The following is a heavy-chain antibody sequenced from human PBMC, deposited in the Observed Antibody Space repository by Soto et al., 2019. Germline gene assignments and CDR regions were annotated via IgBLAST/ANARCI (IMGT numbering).Heavy chain of an antibody. CDR2: IYYSGST. V-gene: IGHV4-59*12. CDR3: ARGAYSSSWYFDY. CDR1: GGSISSYY. D-gene: IGHD6-13*01. Sequence: SETLSLTCTVSGGSISSYYWSWIRQPPGKGLEWIGYIYYSGSTNYNPSLKSRVTISVDTSKNQFSLKLSSVTAADTAVYYCARGAYSSSWYFDYWGQGTLVTVSS. J-gene: IGHJ4*02.